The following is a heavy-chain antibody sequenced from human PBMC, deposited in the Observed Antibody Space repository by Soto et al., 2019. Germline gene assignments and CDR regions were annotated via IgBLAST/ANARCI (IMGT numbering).Heavy chain of an antibody. CDR1: GFIFRTYG. Sequence: EVQLVESGGGLVKPGGSVRLSCTASGFIFRTYGMTWVRQAPGKGLEWVSSIYSSGTFIYYADSVKGRFTISRDDAKNSLFLQMNSLRAEYTAVYYCGRAIGRGIIRDWGQGTLVTVSS. D-gene: IGHD3-10*01. CDR3: GRAIGRGIIRD. V-gene: IGHV3-21*01. J-gene: IGHJ4*02. CDR2: IYSSGTFI.